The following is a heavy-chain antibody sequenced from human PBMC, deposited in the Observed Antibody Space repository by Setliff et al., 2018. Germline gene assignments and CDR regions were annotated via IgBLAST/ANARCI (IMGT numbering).Heavy chain of an antibody. D-gene: IGHD3-22*01. CDR2: INPSGGLT. CDR3: ARGYYDSYARYYVVGDY. Sequence: GASVKVSCKASGYTLTNYYMHWVRQAPGQGLEWMGIINPSGGLTRYAQKFQGRVTMTRDTSTSTVYMEVISLRSEDTAVYYCARGYYDSYARYYVVGDYWGQGTPVTVSS. V-gene: IGHV1-46*01. CDR1: GYTLTNYY. J-gene: IGHJ4*02.